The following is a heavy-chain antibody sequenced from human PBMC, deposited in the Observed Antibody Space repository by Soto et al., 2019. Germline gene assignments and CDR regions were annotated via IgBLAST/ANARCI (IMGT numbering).Heavy chain of an antibody. Sequence: PGWSLRLSCAASGFTFSSYSMNWVRQAPGKGLEWVSSISSSSSYIYYADSVKGRFTISRDNAKNSLYLQMNSLRAEDTAVYYCATGLFYYDGSGYLGYWGQGTLVTVSS. CDR3: ATGLFYYDGSGYLGY. CDR2: ISSSSSYI. V-gene: IGHV3-21*01. D-gene: IGHD3-22*01. J-gene: IGHJ4*02. CDR1: GFTFSSYS.